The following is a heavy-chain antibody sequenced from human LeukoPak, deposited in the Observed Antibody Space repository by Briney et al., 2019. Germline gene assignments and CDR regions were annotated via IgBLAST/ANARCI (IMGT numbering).Heavy chain of an antibody. CDR1: GDSVSSNSAA. J-gene: IGHJ6*02. CDR2: RYYRSKWYN. Sequence: SQTLSLTCAISGDSVSSNSAAWNWIRQSPSRGLEWLGRRYYRSKWYNDYAVSVKSRITINPDTSKNQFSLQLNSVTPEDTAVYYCARHQHSGRQHYYGMDVWGQGTTVTVSS. D-gene: IGHD1-26*01. V-gene: IGHV6-1*01. CDR3: ARHQHSGRQHYYGMDV.